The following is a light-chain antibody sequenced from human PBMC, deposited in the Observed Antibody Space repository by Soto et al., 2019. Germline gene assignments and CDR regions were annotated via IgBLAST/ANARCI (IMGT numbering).Light chain of an antibody. CDR3: ATWDDSLSGRV. J-gene: IGLJ2*01. V-gene: IGLV1-47*01. CDR2: RNN. Sequence: QSVLTQPPSASGTPGQRVTISCSGSSSNIGRNHVSWYQQLPGTAPKVLISRNNQRPSGVPDRFSAPKSGTSASLAISGLRSEDEADYYCATWDDSLSGRVFGGGTKLTVL. CDR1: SSNIGRNH.